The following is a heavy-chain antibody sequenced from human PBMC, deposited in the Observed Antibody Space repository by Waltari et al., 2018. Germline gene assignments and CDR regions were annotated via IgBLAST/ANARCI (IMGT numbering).Heavy chain of an antibody. CDR2: IYHSGST. CDR3: ARHSTAVQGP. D-gene: IGHD3-10*01. J-gene: IGHJ5*02. V-gene: IGHV4-38-2*01. CDR1: GYSISSGYY. Sequence: QVQLQESGPGLVKPSETLSLTCAVSGYSISSGYYWGWIRQPPGKGLEWIGSIYHSGSTYYNPSIKSRVTISVDTSKNQFSLKLSSVTAADTAVYYCARHSTAVQGPWGQGTLVTVSS.